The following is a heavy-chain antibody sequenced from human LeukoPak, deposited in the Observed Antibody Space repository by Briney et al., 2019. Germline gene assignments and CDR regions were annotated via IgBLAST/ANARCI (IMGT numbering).Heavy chain of an antibody. CDR3: ARLSFGPYYYYYMDV. V-gene: IGHV4-39*01. D-gene: IGHD3-10*01. J-gene: IGHJ6*03. CDR2: IYYSGST. Sequence: SETLSLTCTVSGGSISSSSYYWGWIRQPPGKGLEWIGSIYYSGSTYYNPSPKSRVTISVDTSKNQFSLKLSSVTAADTAVYYCARLSFGPYYYYYMDVWGKGTTVTVSS. CDR1: GGSISSSSYY.